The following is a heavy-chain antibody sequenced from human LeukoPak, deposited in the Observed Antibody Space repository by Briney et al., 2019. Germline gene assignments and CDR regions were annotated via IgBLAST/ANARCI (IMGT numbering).Heavy chain of an antibody. D-gene: IGHD3-10*01. J-gene: IGHJ4*02. CDR1: GFTVSSNY. CDR3: ARENDEAYGSGSYYTD. CDR2: IYSGGST. Sequence: GGSLRLSCAASGFTVSSNYMSWVRQAPGKGLEWVSVIYSGGSTYYADSVKGRFTISRDNSKNTLYLQMNSLRAEDTAVCYCARENDEAYGSGSYYTDWGQGTLVTVSS. V-gene: IGHV3-53*01.